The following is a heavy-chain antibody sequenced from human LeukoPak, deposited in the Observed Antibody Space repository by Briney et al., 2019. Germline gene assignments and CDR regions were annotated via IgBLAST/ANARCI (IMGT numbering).Heavy chain of an antibody. J-gene: IGHJ4*02. V-gene: IGHV3-21*04. Sequence: GGSLRLSCAASGFTFSSYSMNWVRQAPGKGLEWVSSISSSSSYIYYADSVKGRFTISRDNAKNSLYLQMNSLRAEDTAVYYCAKGSRKSLITVIRGVPIDHWGQGTLVTVSS. CDR3: AKGSRKSLITVIRGVPIDH. CDR2: ISSSSSYI. D-gene: IGHD3-10*01. CDR1: GFTFSSYS.